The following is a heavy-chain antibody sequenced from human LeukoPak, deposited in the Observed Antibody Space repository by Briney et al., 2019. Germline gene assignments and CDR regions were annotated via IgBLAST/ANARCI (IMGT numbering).Heavy chain of an antibody. V-gene: IGHV1-46*01. CDR2: INPSAGST. CDR1: GYTFTSYY. J-gene: IGHJ3*02. CDR3: ARGAYYYDSTGAFDI. D-gene: IGHD3-22*01. Sequence: ASVKVSCKASGYTFTSYYMHWVRQAPGQGLEWMGIINPSAGSTSYAQKFQGRVTMTRDTSTSTVYMELSSLRSEDTAVYYCARGAYYYDSTGAFDIWGQGTMVTVSS.